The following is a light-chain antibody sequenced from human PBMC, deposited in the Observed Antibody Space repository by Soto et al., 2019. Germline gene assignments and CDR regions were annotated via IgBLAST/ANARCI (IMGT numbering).Light chain of an antibody. CDR1: SSDVGGYNY. V-gene: IGLV2-14*01. CDR3: SSYTSSRTVV. J-gene: IGLJ2*01. Sequence: QSVLTQPASVSGSPGQSITISCTGTSSDVGGYNYVSWYQQHPDKAPKLMIFEVSNRPSGVSSRFSGSKSGNTASLTISGLQAEDEADYYCSSYTSSRTVVFGGRTKLTVL. CDR2: EVS.